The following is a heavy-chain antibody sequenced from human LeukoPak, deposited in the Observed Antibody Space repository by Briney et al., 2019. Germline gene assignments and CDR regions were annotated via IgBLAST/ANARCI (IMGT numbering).Heavy chain of an antibody. CDR3: ARFNSGSYQHYFDY. J-gene: IGHJ4*02. Sequence: SETLSLTCTVSGGSISTYYWGWIRQPPGKGLEWIGSIYYSGSTYYNPSLKSRVTISVDTSKNQFSLKLSSMTAADTAVYYCARFNSGSYQHYFDYWGQGTLVTVSS. CDR2: IYYSGST. CDR1: GGSISTYY. V-gene: IGHV4-39*07. D-gene: IGHD1-26*01.